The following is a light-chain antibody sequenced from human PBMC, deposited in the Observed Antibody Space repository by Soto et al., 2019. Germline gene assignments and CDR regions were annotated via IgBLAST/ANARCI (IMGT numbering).Light chain of an antibody. Sequence: DIQMTRSPPPLFASVGDVFTIACRASQSITNYLNWYQHKPGQAPNLLSYAASTLQAGVPSRCRGSGSWTDFTLTSSSLTPEDFATYFCQQSHRSTPTVGGGTKVDNK. CDR3: QQSHRSTPT. V-gene: IGKV1-39*01. J-gene: IGKJ4*01. CDR2: AAS. CDR1: QSITNY.